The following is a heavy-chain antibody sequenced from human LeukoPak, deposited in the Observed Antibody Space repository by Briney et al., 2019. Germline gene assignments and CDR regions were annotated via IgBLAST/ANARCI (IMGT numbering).Heavy chain of an antibody. CDR1: GFTFGSYA. Sequence: GGTLRLSCAASGFTFGSYAMIWVRQAPGKGLEWVSLISDSGTSTYYPDSVKGRFTISRDNSKNTVYLQMNSLRAEDTAVYYCAKGVSGYGSGRPFDYWGQGTLVTVSS. J-gene: IGHJ4*02. CDR2: ISDSGTST. D-gene: IGHD3-10*01. CDR3: AKGVSGYGSGRPFDY. V-gene: IGHV3-23*01.